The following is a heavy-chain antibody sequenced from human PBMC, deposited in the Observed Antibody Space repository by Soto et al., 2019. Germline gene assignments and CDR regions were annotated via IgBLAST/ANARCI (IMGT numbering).Heavy chain of an antibody. V-gene: IGHV1-2*02. J-gene: IGHJ6*02. Sequence: ASVKVSCKVSGYTFTGYYMHWVRQAPGQGLEWMGWINPNSGGTNYAQKFQGRVTMTRDTSISTAYMELSRLRSDDTAVYYCARDIGPPENYDFWSGYYYYYYGMDVWGQGTTVTVSS. CDR2: INPNSGGT. CDR3: ARDIGPPENYDFWSGYYYYYYGMDV. D-gene: IGHD3-3*01. CDR1: GYTFTGYY.